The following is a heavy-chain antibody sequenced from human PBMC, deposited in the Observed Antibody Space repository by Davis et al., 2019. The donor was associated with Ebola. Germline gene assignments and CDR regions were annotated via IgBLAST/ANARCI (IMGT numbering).Heavy chain of an antibody. Sequence: GESLKISCAASGLNFSHYAMTWARQAPGKGLEWVSSISGSGKTTYYADSVEGRFTISRDNSKNTLSLQMNSVRGEDTAVYFCAKDKGFWVPPDYFGPWGQGVQVTVSS. CDR1: GLNFSHYA. CDR3: AKDKGFWVPPDYFGP. CDR2: ISGSGKTT. D-gene: IGHD3-16*01. V-gene: IGHV3-23*01. J-gene: IGHJ5*02.